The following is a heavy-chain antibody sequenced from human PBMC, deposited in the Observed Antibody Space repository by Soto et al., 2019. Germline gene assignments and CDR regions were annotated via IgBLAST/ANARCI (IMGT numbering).Heavy chain of an antibody. CDR2: ISYDVTYK. CDR1: GFTFRTYG. V-gene: IGHV3-30*03. J-gene: IGHJ4*02. CDR3: ATPSGPYDTSGYYFDY. D-gene: IGHD3-22*01. Sequence: GSLRLSCAASGFTFRTYGMHWVRQAPGKGLEWVALISYDVTYKYYADSVKGRFTISRDNSMNTLYLQMSSLRAEDTAVYYCATPSGPYDTSGYYFDYWGQGTLVTVSS.